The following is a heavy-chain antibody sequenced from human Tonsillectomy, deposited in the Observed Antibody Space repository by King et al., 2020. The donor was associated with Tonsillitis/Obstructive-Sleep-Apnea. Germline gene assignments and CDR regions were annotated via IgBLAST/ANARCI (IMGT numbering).Heavy chain of an antibody. CDR2: MYSGGGT. D-gene: IGHD5-24*01. V-gene: IGHV3-66*01. CDR3: ARDRKEMATNYCFDY. CDR1: GFTVSSKY. J-gene: IGHJ4*02. Sequence: VQLVESGGGLVQPGGSLRLSCAASGFTVSSKYMSWVRQAPGKGLEWVSVMYSGGGTYYADSEKGRFTISRDNSKNTLYLQMNSLRAEDTAVYYCARDRKEMATNYCFDYWGQGTLVTVSS.